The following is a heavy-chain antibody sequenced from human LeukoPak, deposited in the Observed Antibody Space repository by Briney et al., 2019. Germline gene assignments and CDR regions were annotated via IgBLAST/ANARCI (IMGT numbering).Heavy chain of an antibody. D-gene: IGHD3-3*01. Sequence: SETLSLTCTVSGGSISSGGYYWSWIRQHPGKGLEWIGYIYYSGSTYYNPSLKSRVTISVDTSKNQFSLKLSSVTAADTAVYYCARGTLRFLEWLSRGYNWFDPWGQGTLVTVSS. CDR3: ARGTLRFLEWLSRGYNWFDP. CDR2: IYYSGST. CDR1: GGSISSGGYY. V-gene: IGHV4-31*03. J-gene: IGHJ5*02.